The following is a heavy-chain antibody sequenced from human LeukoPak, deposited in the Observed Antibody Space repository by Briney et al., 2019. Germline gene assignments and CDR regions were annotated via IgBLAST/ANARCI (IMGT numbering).Heavy chain of an antibody. CDR2: IDTEGSST. V-gene: IGHV3-74*01. Sequence: GGSLRLSCAASGFTFSDYSMNWVRQAPGKGLVWVARIDTEGSSTLYADSVKGRFTISRDNAKNTVYLQVNSLRAEDTAVYYCARGIIVSVGMDYWGQGTLLTVSS. CDR3: ARGIIVSVGMDY. J-gene: IGHJ4*02. CDR1: GFTFSDYS. D-gene: IGHD5/OR15-5a*01.